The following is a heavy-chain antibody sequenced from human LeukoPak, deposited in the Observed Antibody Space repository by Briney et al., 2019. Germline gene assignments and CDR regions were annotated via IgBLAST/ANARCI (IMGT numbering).Heavy chain of an antibody. CDR1: GFTVSSNY. CDR2: IYSGGST. D-gene: IGHD3-22*01. CDR3: ARVKKSSGYFPFDY. J-gene: IGHJ4*02. Sequence: GGSLRLSCAASGFTVSSNYMSWVRQAPGKGLEWVSVIYSGGSTYYADSVKGRFTISRDNSKNTLYLQMNSLRAEDTAVYYCARVKKSSGYFPFDYWGQGTLVTVSS. V-gene: IGHV3-66*01.